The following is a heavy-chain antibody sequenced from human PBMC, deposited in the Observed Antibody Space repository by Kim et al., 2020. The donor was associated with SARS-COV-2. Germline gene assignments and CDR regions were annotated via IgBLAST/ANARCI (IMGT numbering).Heavy chain of an antibody. Sequence: YNPSLKSRVTIGVDTSKNQFSLKLSSVTAADTAVYYSARHYYDSSGTMDVWGQGTTVTVSS. CDR3: ARHYYDSSGTMDV. V-gene: IGHV4-59*08. J-gene: IGHJ6*02. D-gene: IGHD3-22*01.